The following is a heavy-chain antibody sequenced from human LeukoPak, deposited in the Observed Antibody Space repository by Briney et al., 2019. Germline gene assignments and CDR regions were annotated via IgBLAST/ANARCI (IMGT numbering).Heavy chain of an antibody. CDR1: GGTFSSYA. J-gene: IGHJ4*02. Sequence: SVKVSCKASGGTFSSYAISWVRQAPGQGLEWMGGIIPIFGTANYAQKFQGRVTITADESTSTAYMELRSLRSEDTAVYYCAREAANIIAARPFAFDYWGQGTLVIVSS. V-gene: IGHV1-69*13. D-gene: IGHD6-6*01. CDR2: IIPIFGTA. CDR3: AREAANIIAARPFAFDY.